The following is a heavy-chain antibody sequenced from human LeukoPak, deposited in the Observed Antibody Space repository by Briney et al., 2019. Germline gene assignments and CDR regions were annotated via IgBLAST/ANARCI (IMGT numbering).Heavy chain of an antibody. D-gene: IGHD4-17*01. J-gene: IGHJ4*02. CDR3: ACNDYGDYAVY. V-gene: IGHV4-61*02. Sequence: PSETLSLTCTVSGGSISSGSYYWSWIRQPAGKGLEWIGRIYTSGSTNYNPSLKSRVTISVDTSKNQFSLKLSSVTAADTAVYYCACNDYGDYAVYWGQGTLVTVSS. CDR2: IYTSGST. CDR1: GGSISSGSYY.